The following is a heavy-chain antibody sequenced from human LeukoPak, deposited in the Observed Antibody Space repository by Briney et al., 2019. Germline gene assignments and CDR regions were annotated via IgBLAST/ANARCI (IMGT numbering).Heavy chain of an antibody. V-gene: IGHV1-24*01. CDR3: ATNPLWFGELLYESDY. CDR2: FDPEDGET. D-gene: IGHD3-10*01. Sequence: ASVKVSCKVSGYTLTEISMHWVRQAPGKGLEWMGGFDPEDGETIYAQKFQGRVTMTEDTSTDTAYMELSSLRSEDTAVYYCATNPLWFGELLYESDYWGQGTLVTVSS. J-gene: IGHJ4*02. CDR1: GYTLTEIS.